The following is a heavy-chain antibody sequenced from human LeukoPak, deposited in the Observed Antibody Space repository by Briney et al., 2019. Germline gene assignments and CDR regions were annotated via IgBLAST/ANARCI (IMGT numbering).Heavy chain of an antibody. CDR3: VRLKAAYTGYDIIDY. D-gene: IGHD5-12*01. V-gene: IGHV3-11*01. Sequence: GGSLRLSCAASGFTFSAYYMSWIRQAPGKGLEWVSYISTTGSTIKYADSVKGRFTISGDNAKNSLFLHMNSLRAGDTAVYYCVRLKAAYTGYDIIDYWGQGTLITVSP. CDR2: ISTTGSTI. J-gene: IGHJ4*02. CDR1: GFTFSAYY.